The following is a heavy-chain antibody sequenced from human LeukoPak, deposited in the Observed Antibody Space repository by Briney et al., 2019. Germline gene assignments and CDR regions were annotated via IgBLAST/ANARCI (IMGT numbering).Heavy chain of an antibody. Sequence: ASVKVSCKASGYTFTSYGISWVRQAPGQGLEWMGWISAYNGNTNYAQKLQGRVTMTTDTSTSTAYMELRSRRSDDTAVYYCARAQLWFGGYWFDPWGQGTLVTVSS. CDR3: ARAQLWFGGYWFDP. CDR2: ISAYNGNT. V-gene: IGHV1-18*01. CDR1: GYTFTSYG. D-gene: IGHD5-18*01. J-gene: IGHJ5*02.